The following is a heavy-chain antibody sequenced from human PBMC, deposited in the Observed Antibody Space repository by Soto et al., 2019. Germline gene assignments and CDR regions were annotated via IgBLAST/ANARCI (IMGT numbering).Heavy chain of an antibody. J-gene: IGHJ6*02. V-gene: IGHV3-7*01. CDR3: ARLIAAAGTSFRYYYHGMDV. CDR1: GFTFSSYW. D-gene: IGHD6-13*01. CDR2: IKQDGSEK. Sequence: GSLRLSCAASGFTFSSYWMSWVRQAPGKGLEWVANIKQDGSEKYYVDSVKGRFTISRDNAKNSLYLQMNSLRAEDTAVYYCARLIAAAGTSFRYYYHGMDVWGQGTTVTVSS.